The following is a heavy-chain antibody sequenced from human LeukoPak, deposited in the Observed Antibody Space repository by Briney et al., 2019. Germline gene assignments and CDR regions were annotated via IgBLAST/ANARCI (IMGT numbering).Heavy chain of an antibody. CDR3: ARDGFGYRDAFDI. CDR1: GGSIRSSYYY. V-gene: IGHV4-39*02. D-gene: IGHD5-24*01. CDR2: IYDSGST. Sequence: SETLSLTCTVSGGSIRSSYYYWGWIRQPPGKGLERIGSIYDSGSTYYNPSLKSRVTISVDTSKNQFSLKLNSVTAADTAVYYCARDGFGYRDAFDIWGQGTMVTVSS. J-gene: IGHJ3*02.